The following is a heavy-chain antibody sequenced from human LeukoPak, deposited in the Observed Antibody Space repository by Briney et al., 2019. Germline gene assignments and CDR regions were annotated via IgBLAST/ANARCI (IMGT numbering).Heavy chain of an antibody. Sequence: ASVKVSCKASGYTFTSYYMHWVRQAPGQGLEWMGIINPSGGSTSYAQKFQGRVTMTRDMSTSTVYMELSSLRSEDTAVYYCAREELWFGESPLVDYWGQGTLVTVSS. CDR2: INPSGGST. V-gene: IGHV1-46*01. J-gene: IGHJ4*02. CDR1: GYTFTSYY. D-gene: IGHD3-10*01. CDR3: AREELWFGESPLVDY.